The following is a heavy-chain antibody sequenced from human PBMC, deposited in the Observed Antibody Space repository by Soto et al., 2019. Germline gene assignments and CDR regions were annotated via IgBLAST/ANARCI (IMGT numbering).Heavy chain of an antibody. CDR3: ARGGGCTFSWFDT. D-gene: IGHD2-15*01. V-gene: IGHV4-39*01. J-gene: IGHJ5*02. Sequence: QLQLQESGPGLVKPSETLSLTCTVSGRSISSFNYFWGGIRQPPGKGLEWIGSLYYSGTTYYNSALRSRVSISWVTSKKQCTLTLRSVTAAYTAVYYCARGGGCTFSWFDTWGQGSLV. CDR2: LYYSGTT. CDR1: GRSISSFNYF.